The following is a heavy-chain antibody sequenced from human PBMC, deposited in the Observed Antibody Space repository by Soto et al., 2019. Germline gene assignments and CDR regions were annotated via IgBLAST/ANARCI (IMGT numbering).Heavy chain of an antibody. V-gene: IGHV3-30*18. J-gene: IGHJ4*02. CDR3: AKDLVVYTVTTPPDY. D-gene: IGHD4-4*01. CDR2: ISYDGSNK. CDR1: GFIFSSYG. Sequence: QVQLVESGGGVVQPGRSLRLSCAASGFIFSSYGMHWVRQAPGKGLEWVAVISYDGSNKYYADSVKGRFTISRDNSKNTLYLQMNSLRAEDTAVYYCAKDLVVYTVTTPPDYWGQGTLVTVSS.